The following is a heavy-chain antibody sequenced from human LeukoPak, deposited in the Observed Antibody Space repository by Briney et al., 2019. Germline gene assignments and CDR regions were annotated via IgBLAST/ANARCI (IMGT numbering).Heavy chain of an antibody. CDR2: ISSSSSYI. CDR3: ARDPDPLEGMPDGY. V-gene: IGHV3-21*01. CDR1: GFTFSSYS. J-gene: IGHJ4*02. Sequence: GGSLRLSCAASGFTFSSYSMNWVRQAPGKGLEWVSSISSSSSYIYYADSVKGRFTISRDNAKNSLYLQMNSLGAEDTAVYYCARDPDPLEGMPDGYWGQGTLVTVSS. D-gene: IGHD5-24*01.